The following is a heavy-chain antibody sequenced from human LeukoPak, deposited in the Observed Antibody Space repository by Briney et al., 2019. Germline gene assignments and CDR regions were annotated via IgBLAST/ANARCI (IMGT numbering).Heavy chain of an antibody. D-gene: IGHD3-9*01. J-gene: IGHJ6*02. CDR2: ISYDGSNK. Sequence: PGGSLRLSCAASGFTFSSYAMHWVRQAPGKGLEWVAVISYDGSNKYYADSVKGRFTISRDNSKNTLYLQMNSLRPDDTAVYYCARGRYFDLFSHSFYFCGLDVWGQGAAVTVSS. V-gene: IGHV3-30*04. CDR1: GFTFSSYA. CDR3: ARGRYFDLFSHSFYFCGLDV.